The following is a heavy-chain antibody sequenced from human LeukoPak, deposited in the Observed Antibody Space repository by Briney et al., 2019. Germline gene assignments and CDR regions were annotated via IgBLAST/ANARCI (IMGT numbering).Heavy chain of an antibody. CDR3: ARALRVGRYSADY. CDR2: IIPIFGTA. J-gene: IGHJ4*02. V-gene: IGHV1-69*13. Sequence: SVKVSCKASGGTFISYAISWVRQAPGQGLEWMGGIIPIFGTANYAQKFQGRVTITADESTSTAYMELSSLRSEDTAVYYCARALRVGRYSADYWGQGTLVTVSS. D-gene: IGHD2-15*01. CDR1: GGTFISYA.